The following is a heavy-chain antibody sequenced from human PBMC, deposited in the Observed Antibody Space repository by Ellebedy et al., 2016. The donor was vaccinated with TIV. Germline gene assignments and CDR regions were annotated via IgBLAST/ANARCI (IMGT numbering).Heavy chain of an antibody. CDR2: INPSGGST. V-gene: IGHV1-46*01. D-gene: IGHD1-1*01. CDR3: ARGRVVGSNTKGTTNWFDP. CDR1: GYTFTSYY. J-gene: IGHJ5*02. Sequence: AASVKVSCKASGYTFTSYYIHWVRQAPGQGLEWMGIINPSGGSTSYAQKFQGRVTMTRDTSTSTVYMELSSLRSEDTAVYYCARGRVVGSNTKGTTNWFDPWGQGTLVTVSS.